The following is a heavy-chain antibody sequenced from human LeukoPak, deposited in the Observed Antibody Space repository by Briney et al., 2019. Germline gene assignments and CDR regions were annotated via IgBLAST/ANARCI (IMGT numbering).Heavy chain of an antibody. D-gene: IGHD2-8*01. V-gene: IGHV4-61*02. CDR2: IYTSGST. CDR1: GGSISSGSYY. CDR3: ARGGVSNY. J-gene: IGHJ4*02. Sequence: SQTLSLTCTVSGGSISSGSYYWSWIRQPAGKGLEWIGRIYTSGSTNYNPSLKSRVTISVDTSKNQFSLKLSSVTAADTAVYYCARGGVSNYWGQGTLVTVSS.